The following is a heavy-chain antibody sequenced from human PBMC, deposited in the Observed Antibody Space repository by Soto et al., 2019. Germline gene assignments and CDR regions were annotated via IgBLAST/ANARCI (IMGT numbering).Heavy chain of an antibody. CDR2: IYYRGNA. CDR1: DDSINSDKYY. Sequence: PSETLSLTCSVSDDSINSDKYYWGWIRQPPGKGLEWIGSIYYRGNAYYNPSLKTRVTITLNKSKSQFSLKLNSVTAADSAVYFCARLEGLATISYYFDFWRPGALVTVSS. V-gene: IGHV4-39*01. J-gene: IGHJ4*02. D-gene: IGHD3-9*01. CDR3: ARLEGLATISYYFDF.